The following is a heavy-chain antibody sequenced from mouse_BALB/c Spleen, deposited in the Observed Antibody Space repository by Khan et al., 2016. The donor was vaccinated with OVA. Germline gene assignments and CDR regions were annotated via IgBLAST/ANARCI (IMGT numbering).Heavy chain of an antibody. D-gene: IGHD1-1*01. V-gene: IGHV3-2*02. CDR1: GYSITSDYA. Sequence: LQQSGPGLVKPSQSLSLTCTVTGYSITSDYAWNWIRQFPGNKLEWMGYISYSGSTSYNPSLKSRISITRDTSKNQFFLQLTSVTTEDTATYCCGRGGYYYGGSAFAYWGQGTLVTVSA. J-gene: IGHJ3*01. CDR2: ISYSGST. CDR3: GRGGYYYGGSAFAY.